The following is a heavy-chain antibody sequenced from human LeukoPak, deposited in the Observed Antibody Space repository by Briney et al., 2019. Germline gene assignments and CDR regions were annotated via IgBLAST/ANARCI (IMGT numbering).Heavy chain of an antibody. D-gene: IGHD2-2*03. Sequence: SETLSLTCTVSGGSISSYFWSWIRQPAGKGLEWIGRTYSTGSTNYNPSLKSRVTMSVDTSKNQFSLKLSSVTAADTAVYYCARDGYLAVDYWGQGTLVTVSS. J-gene: IGHJ4*02. CDR2: TYSTGST. CDR3: ARDGYLAVDY. CDR1: GGSISSYF. V-gene: IGHV4-4*07.